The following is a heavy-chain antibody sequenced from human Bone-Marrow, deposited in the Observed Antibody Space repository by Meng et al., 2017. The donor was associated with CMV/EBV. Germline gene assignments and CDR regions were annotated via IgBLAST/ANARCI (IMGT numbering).Heavy chain of an antibody. V-gene: IGHV3-30*02. CDR2: IRYDGSNK. D-gene: IGHD3-3*01. CDR1: GFTFSSYG. J-gene: IGHJ6*02. CDR3: AKIGPLMSDDFWSGYRYGYYGMDV. Sequence: GGSLRLSCAASGFTFSSYGMHWVRQAPGKGLEWVAFIRYDGSNKYYADSVKGRFTITRDNSKNTLYLQMYSLGAEDTAVYYCAKIGPLMSDDFWSGYRYGYYGMDVWGQGTTVTVSS.